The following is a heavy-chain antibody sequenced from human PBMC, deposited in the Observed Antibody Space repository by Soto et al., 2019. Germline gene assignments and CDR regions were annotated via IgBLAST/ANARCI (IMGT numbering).Heavy chain of an antibody. CDR3: ASHYDMWSGYLSPVDY. V-gene: IGHV3-11*01. D-gene: IGHD3-3*01. Sequence: QVQLVESGGDLVKPGGSLRLSCAASGYTFSDYYMSWIRQAPGKGLEWISYIDTSGTTIYYADSVKGRFTITRDNAKNSLYREMNSLRDEDTAVYYCASHYDMWSGYLSPVDYWGQGTLVTVSS. CDR1: GYTFSDYY. CDR2: IDTSGTTI. J-gene: IGHJ4*02.